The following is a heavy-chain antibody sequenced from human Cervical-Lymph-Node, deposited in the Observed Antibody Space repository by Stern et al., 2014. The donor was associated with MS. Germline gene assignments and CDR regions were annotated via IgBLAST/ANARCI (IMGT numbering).Heavy chain of an antibody. J-gene: IGHJ4*02. D-gene: IGHD2-15*01. Sequence: VQLVESGGGVVQPGRSLRLSCAASGFIFSNYAMHWVRQAPGKGLEWVAFVSNEGSKQFYADSVKGRFPISRDNANNQLYLQMHSLSPEDTAVYYCGRDTCRGGGCYFRYWGRGILITVPP. CDR3: GRDTCRGGGCYFRY. CDR1: GFIFSNYA. CDR2: VSNEGSKQ. V-gene: IGHV3-30-3*01.